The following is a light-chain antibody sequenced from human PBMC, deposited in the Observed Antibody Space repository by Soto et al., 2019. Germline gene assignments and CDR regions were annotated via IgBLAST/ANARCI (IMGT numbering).Light chain of an antibody. CDR1: QSVSSN. J-gene: IGKJ2*01. V-gene: IGKV3-15*01. Sequence: EIVMTQSPATLSVSPGERATLSCRASQSVSSNLAWYQQKPGQAPRLLIYGASTRVTGIPARFSGSGSGTEFTLTISSLQSEDFAVYYCQQYNNWPPLDTFGQGTKLEIK. CDR2: GAS. CDR3: QQYNNWPPLDT.